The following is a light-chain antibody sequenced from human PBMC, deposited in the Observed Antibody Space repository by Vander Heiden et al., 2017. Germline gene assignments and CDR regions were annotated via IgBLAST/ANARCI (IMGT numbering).Light chain of an antibody. V-gene: IGKV1-39*01. J-gene: IGKJ1*01. CDR2: AAS. CDR3: QQSYSTPWT. CDR1: QSISSY. Sequence: DIQMTQSPSSLSASVGDRVTITCRASQSISSYLNWYQQKPGKAPKLLIYAASSFQSGVPSKFTRSRSVTDFTLTISSLQPKDFATYFFQQSYSTPWTFGQGTKVEIK.